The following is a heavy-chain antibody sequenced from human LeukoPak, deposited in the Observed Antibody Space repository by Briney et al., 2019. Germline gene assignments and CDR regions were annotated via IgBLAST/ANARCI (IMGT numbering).Heavy chain of an antibody. CDR1: GGSISSGGYS. CDR3: AREGGYSYGYGKPKGRYFDY. J-gene: IGHJ4*02. D-gene: IGHD5-18*01. CDR2: IYHSGST. Sequence: PSQTLSLTCAVSGGSISSGGYSWSWIRQPPGKGLEWIGYIYHSGSTNYNPSLKSRVTISVDTSKNQFSLKLSSVTAADTAVYYCAREGGYSYGYGKPKGRYFDYWGQGTLVTVSS. V-gene: IGHV4-30-2*01.